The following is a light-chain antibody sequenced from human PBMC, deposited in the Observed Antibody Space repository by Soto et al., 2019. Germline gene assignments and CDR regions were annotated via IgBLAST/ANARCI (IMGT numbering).Light chain of an antibody. CDR2: GAS. CDR1: RDVYINA. V-gene: IGKV3-20*01. CDR3: QQYGASPFT. Sequence: VVLTQSPATLSLSPGEPATLSCRASRDVYINALAWYQQKPGRTPTLLIYGASTRATGIPDRFSATGSGTEFSLTISSVEPEDFAVYYCQQYGASPFTFGPGTRVAI. J-gene: IGKJ3*01.